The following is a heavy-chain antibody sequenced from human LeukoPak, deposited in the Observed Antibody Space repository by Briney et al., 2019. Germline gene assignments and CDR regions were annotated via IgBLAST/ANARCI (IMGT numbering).Heavy chain of an antibody. Sequence: ASVKVSCKASGYTFTSYAMNWVRQAPGQGLEWMGWINTNTGNPTYAQGFTGRFVFSLGTSVSTAYLQISSLKAEDTAVYYCASTGETMVRGVDAFDIWGQGTMVTVSS. J-gene: IGHJ3*02. CDR2: INTNTGNP. V-gene: IGHV7-4-1*02. D-gene: IGHD3-10*01. CDR1: GYTFTSYA. CDR3: ASTGETMVRGVDAFDI.